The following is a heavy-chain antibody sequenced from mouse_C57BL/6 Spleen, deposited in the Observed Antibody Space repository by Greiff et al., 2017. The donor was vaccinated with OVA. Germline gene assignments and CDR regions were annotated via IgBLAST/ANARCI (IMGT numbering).Heavy chain of an antibody. Sequence: EVMLVESGGGLVKPGGSLKLSCAASGFTFSDYGMHWVRQAPEKGLEWVAYISSGSSTIYYADTVKGRFTISRDNAKNTLFLQMTSLRSEDTAMYYCARARYDGYYGGTWFAYWGQGTLVTVSA. CDR1: GFTFSDYG. CDR3: ARARYDGYYGGTWFAY. V-gene: IGHV5-17*01. J-gene: IGHJ3*01. CDR2: ISSGSSTI. D-gene: IGHD2-3*01.